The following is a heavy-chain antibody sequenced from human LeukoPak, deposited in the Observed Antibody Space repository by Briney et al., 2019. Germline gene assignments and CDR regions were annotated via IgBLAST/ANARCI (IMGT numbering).Heavy chain of an antibody. V-gene: IGHV3-7*01. J-gene: IGHJ4*02. CDR3: ARGFQRGDSPV. Sequence: GESLRLSCAASGFTFSTYSLSWLRQAPGKGLEWVAKINKDGSEKGYVDSVKGRFTISRDNAKGSLYLQLSSLRAEDTAVYYCARGFQRGDSPVWGQGTLVTVSS. D-gene: IGHD2-21*02. CDR1: GFTFSTYS. CDR2: INKDGSEK.